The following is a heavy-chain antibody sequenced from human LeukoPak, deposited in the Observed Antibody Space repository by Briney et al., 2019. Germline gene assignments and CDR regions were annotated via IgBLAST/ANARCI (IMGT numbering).Heavy chain of an antibody. CDR2: INSDGSST. CDR3: ARTPYSSSWTLGY. V-gene: IGHV3-74*01. D-gene: IGHD6-13*01. Sequence: PGGSLRLSCAASGFIFSSYWMHWVRQAPGKGLVWVSRINSDGSSTSYADSVKGRFTISRDNAKNTLYLQMNSLRAEDTAVYYCARTPYSSSWTLGYWGQGTLVTVSS. CDR1: GFIFSSYW. J-gene: IGHJ4*02.